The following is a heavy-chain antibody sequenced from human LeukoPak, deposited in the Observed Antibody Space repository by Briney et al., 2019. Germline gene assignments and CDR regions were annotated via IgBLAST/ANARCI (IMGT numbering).Heavy chain of an antibody. CDR1: GGSISTGAYY. CDR3: ARDWAGSCGGGSCNSYGMDV. J-gene: IGHJ6*02. Sequence: PSETLPLTCTVSGGSISTGAYYWGWIRQHPEKGLEWLGHISYTGNTYYNPSLKSRMTKSLDTSENQFSLRVSSVTAADTAVYYCARDWAGSCGGGSCNSYGMDVWGQGTTVTVSS. CDR2: ISYTGNT. V-gene: IGHV4-31*03. D-gene: IGHD2-15*01.